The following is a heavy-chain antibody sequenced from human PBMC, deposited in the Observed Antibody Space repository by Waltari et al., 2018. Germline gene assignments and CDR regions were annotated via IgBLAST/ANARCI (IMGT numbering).Heavy chain of an antibody. V-gene: IGHV3-73*01. Sequence: EVQLVESGGALVQPGGSLKLSCVGSGFSFSGPAIHWVRQAPGAGLEWVGHIGNKANNYATEFAASVRGRFTISRDDSKNTVFLQMDRVTVEDTAVYFCSRVASYWYFDLWGRGTLVTVSS. CDR3: SRVASYWYFDL. CDR1: GFSFSGPA. J-gene: IGHJ2*01. CDR2: IGNKANNYAT.